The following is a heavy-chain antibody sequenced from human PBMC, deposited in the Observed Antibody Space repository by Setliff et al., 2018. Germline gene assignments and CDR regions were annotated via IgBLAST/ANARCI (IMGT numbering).Heavy chain of an antibody. Sequence: KPSETLSLTCTVSGDSITNFYWNWIRQSPGKGLEWIGYIYSSGITNYNPSLKSRLTMSVDTSKNQFSLHLSSMTAADTAVYYCARQPPLNWAIPFDLWGQGKRVTVSS. CDR2: IYSSGIT. CDR3: ARQPPLNWAIPFDL. J-gene: IGHJ3*01. CDR1: GDSITNFY. V-gene: IGHV4-59*08. D-gene: IGHD7-27*01.